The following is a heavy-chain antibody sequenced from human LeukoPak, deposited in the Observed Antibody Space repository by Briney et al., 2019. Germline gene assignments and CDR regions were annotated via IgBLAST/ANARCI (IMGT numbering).Heavy chain of an antibody. J-gene: IGHJ3*02. Sequence: PGGSLRLSCAAYGFTFSSYWMNWVRQAPGKGLEWVANINQHGSEKYYVDSVKGRFTISRDNANNSMYLQMDSLRAEDTAVYYCAKGHPIDMFSHDAFDIWGQGTMVTVSS. CDR2: INQHGSEK. CDR3: AKGHPIDMFSHDAFDI. CDR1: GFTFSSYW. D-gene: IGHD2-15*01. V-gene: IGHV3-7*01.